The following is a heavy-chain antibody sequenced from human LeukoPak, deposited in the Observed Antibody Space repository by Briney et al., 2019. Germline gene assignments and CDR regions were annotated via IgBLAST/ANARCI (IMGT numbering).Heavy chain of an antibody. CDR1: GGSCSGYY. CDR3: ARTVVVAAPTSWAAFDI. CDR2: INHSGST. J-gene: IGHJ3*02. V-gene: IGHV4-34*01. Sequence: SSETLSRTCAVYGGSCSGYYWSWIRQPPGKGLEWMGEINHSGSTNDNPSLKSRVTISVDSTKNQFSRKLSSVTAADTAVYYCARTVVVAAPTSWAAFDIWGQGTMVTVSS. D-gene: IGHD2-15*01.